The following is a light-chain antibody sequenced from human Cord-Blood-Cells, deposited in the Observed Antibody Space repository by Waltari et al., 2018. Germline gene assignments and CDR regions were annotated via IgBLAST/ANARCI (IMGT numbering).Light chain of an antibody. CDR1: QSVLYSSNNKNY. CDR3: QQYYSTPLT. Sequence: DIVMTQSPDSLAVSLGERATINCKSSQSVLYSSNNKNYLAWYQQKPGQPPKLLIYWASTPETGVPDRCSGGGSGTDFTLTISSLQAEDVAVYYCQQYYSTPLTFGGGTKVEIK. V-gene: IGKV4-1*01. J-gene: IGKJ4*01. CDR2: WAS.